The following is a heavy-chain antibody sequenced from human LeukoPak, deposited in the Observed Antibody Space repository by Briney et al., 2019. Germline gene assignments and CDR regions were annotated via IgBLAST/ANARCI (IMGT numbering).Heavy chain of an antibody. Sequence: GGSLRLSCAASGFTFSSYAMSWVRQAPGKGLEWVSAISGSGGSTYYADSVKGRFTISRDNSKNTLYLQMNSLRAEDTAVYYCARGYKYSSGWYYMDVWGKGTTVTISS. D-gene: IGHD6-19*01. CDR2: ISGSGGST. CDR3: ARGYKYSSGWYYMDV. J-gene: IGHJ6*03. CDR1: GFTFSSYA. V-gene: IGHV3-23*01.